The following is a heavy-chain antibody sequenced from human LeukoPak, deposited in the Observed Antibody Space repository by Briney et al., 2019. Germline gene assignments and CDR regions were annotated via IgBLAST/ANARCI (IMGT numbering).Heavy chain of an antibody. CDR3: ARGPNWNRWSYYYYMDV. CDR2: MNPNSGNT. V-gene: IGHV1-8*01. J-gene: IGHJ6*03. D-gene: IGHD1-20*01. CDR1: GYTFTSYD. Sequence: ASVKVSCKASGYTFTSYDINWVRQATGQGLEWMGWMNPNSGNTGYAQKFQGRVTMTRNTSISTAYMELSSLTSEDTAVYYCARGPNWNRWSYYYYMDVWGKGTTVTVSS.